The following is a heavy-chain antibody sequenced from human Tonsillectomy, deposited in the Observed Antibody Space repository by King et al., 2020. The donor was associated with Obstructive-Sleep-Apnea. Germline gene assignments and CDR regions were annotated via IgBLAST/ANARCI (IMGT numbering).Heavy chain of an antibody. Sequence: QLQESGPGLVKPSQTLSLTCTVSGGSISSGGYYWSWIRQHPGKGLEWFGYIYHTGNAHYNPSLQSRVTISVDTSKNQFSLQVNSVTAADTAVYYCARFNYDSSGFYWYFDIWGRGSPVTVPS. CDR2: IYHTGNA. V-gene: IGHV4-31*03. CDR3: ARFNYDSSGFYWYFDI. J-gene: IGHJ2*01. D-gene: IGHD3-22*01. CDR1: GGSISSGGYY.